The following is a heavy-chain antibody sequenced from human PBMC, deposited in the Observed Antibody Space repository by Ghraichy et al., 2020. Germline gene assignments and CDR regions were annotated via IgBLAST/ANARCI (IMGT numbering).Heavy chain of an antibody. CDR2: MKQDGSEI. J-gene: IGHJ4*02. V-gene: IGHV3-7*03. CDR1: GFTFSDYW. CDR3: ARHSVEDYRRRPYDY. D-gene: IGHD3-10*01. Sequence: GGSLRLSCVASGFTFSDYWMSWVRQAPGKGLEWVANMKQDGSEIYYVDSVKGRFTISRDNAKNSLYLQMNSLRAEDTAVYYCARHSVEDYRRRPYDYWGQGTLVTVSS.